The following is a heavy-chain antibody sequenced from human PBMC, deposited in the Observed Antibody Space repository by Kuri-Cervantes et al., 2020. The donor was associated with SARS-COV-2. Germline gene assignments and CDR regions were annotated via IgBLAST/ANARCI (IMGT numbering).Heavy chain of an antibody. Sequence: SQTLSLTCAVYGGSFSGYYWSWIRQPPGKGLAWIGEINHSGSTNYKPSLKSRVTISVDTSKNQFSLKLSSVTAADTAVYYCAREFAGMDVWGQGTTVTVSS. CDR3: AREFAGMDV. CDR1: GGSFSGYY. CDR2: INHSGST. V-gene: IGHV4-34*01. J-gene: IGHJ6*02.